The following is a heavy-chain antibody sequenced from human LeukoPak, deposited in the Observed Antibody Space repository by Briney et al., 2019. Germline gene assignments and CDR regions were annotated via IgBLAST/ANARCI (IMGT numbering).Heavy chain of an antibody. CDR1: GFTFSSYA. CDR3: AKAQQPFVLMVYASDY. J-gene: IGHJ4*02. V-gene: IGHV3-23*01. Sequence: GGSLRLSCAASGFTFSSYAMSWVRQAPGKGLEWVSAISGSGGSTYYADSVKGRFTISRDNSKNTLYLQMNSLRAEDTAVYYCAKAQQPFVLMVYASDYWGQGTLVTVSS. D-gene: IGHD2-8*01. CDR2: ISGSGGST.